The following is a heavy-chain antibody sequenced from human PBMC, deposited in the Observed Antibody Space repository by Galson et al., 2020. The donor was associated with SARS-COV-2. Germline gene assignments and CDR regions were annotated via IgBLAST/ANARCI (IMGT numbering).Heavy chain of an antibody. Sequence: SLRLSCAASGFTFSSYAMHWVRQAPGKGLEWVAVISYDGSNKYYADSVKGRFTISRDNSKNTLYLQMNSLRAEDTAVYYCARDSGSYLLSWGQGTLVTVSS. J-gene: IGHJ4*02. CDR3: ARDSGSYLLS. CDR1: GFTFSSYA. CDR2: ISYDGSNK. V-gene: IGHV3-30-3*01. D-gene: IGHD1-26*01.